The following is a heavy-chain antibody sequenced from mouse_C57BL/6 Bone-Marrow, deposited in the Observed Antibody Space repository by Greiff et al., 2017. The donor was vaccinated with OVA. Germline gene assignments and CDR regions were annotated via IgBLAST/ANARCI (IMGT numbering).Heavy chain of an antibody. J-gene: IGHJ2*01. Sequence: EVQGVESGGDLVKPGGSLKLSCAASAFTFSSYGMSWVRQTPDKRLEWVATISSGGSYTYYPDSVKGRFTISRDNAKNTLYLQMSSLKSEDTAMYYCARHRGRRYFDYWGQGTTLTVSS. CDR3: ARHRGRRYFDY. CDR2: ISSGGSYT. V-gene: IGHV5-6*01. CDR1: AFTFSSYG. D-gene: IGHD3-3*01.